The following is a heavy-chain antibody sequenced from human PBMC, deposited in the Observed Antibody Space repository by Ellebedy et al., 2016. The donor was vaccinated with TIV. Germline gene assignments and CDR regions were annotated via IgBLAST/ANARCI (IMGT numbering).Heavy chain of an antibody. CDR2: FSGSDGST. Sequence: GESLKISCAASGFTFSSYAMSWVRQAPGQGLEWVSAFSGSDGSTSYADSVKGRFTISRDNSKNTLYLQMNSLRAEDTAVYYCAKDTWFGESDYWGQGTLVTVSS. V-gene: IGHV3-23*01. CDR3: AKDTWFGESDY. CDR1: GFTFSSYA. D-gene: IGHD3-10*01. J-gene: IGHJ4*02.